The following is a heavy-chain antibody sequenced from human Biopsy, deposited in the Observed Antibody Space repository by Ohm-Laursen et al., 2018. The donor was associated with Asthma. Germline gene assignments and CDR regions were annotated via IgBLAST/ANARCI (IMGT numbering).Heavy chain of an antibody. D-gene: IGHD3-3*02. Sequence: SLRLSCAASGFKFGDYWMSWVRQVPGKGLEWVANIKHDGSEKNHVDSLKGRFTISGDNAKNSLYLQMNSLRAEDTAVYYCARTFHFWSPYHAEHYQLWGQGTLVTVSS. V-gene: IGHV3-7*01. CDR2: IKHDGSEK. CDR1: GFKFGDYW. CDR3: ARTFHFWSPYHAEHYQL. J-gene: IGHJ1*01.